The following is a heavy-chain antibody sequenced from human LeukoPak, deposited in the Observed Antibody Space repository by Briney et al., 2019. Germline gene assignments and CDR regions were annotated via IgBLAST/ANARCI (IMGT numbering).Heavy chain of an antibody. CDR2: IYHSGST. V-gene: IGHV4-38-2*01. D-gene: IGHD3-3*01. J-gene: IGHJ3*02. Sequence: SETLPLTCAVSGYSISSGYYWGWIRQPPGKGLEWIGSIYHSGSTYYNPSLKSRVTISVDTSKNQFSLKLSSVTAADTAVYYCARHRDYDFWSGYPDAFDIWGQGTMVTVSS. CDR1: GYSISSGYY. CDR3: ARHRDYDFWSGYPDAFDI.